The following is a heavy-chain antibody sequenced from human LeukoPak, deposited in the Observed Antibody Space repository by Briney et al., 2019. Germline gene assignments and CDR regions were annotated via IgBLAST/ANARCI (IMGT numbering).Heavy chain of an antibody. CDR2: TYYTGTT. CDR1: GGSITISNYY. V-gene: IGHV4-39*07. Sequence: SETLSLTCTVSGGSITISNYYWAWIRQPPGKGLEWIGSTYYTGTTYYNPSLKSRVTISVDTSKNQFSLKLSSVTAADTAVYYCARGASELRITMVRGVRYYYYMDVWGKGTTVTISS. D-gene: IGHD3-10*01. CDR3: ARGASELRITMVRGVRYYYYMDV. J-gene: IGHJ6*03.